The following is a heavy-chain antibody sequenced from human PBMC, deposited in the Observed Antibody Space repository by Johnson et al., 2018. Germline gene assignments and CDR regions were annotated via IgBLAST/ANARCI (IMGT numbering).Heavy chain of an antibody. CDR3: ARDDTYYYDSSGYYAGYFQH. V-gene: IGHV4-59*01. D-gene: IGHD3-22*01. Sequence: QVQLQESGPGLVKXSETLSLTCTVSGGSISSYYWRWIRQPPGKGLEWIGYLYYSGSTNSTPSLKSRVTILVDTSKNQFSLKLRSATAADTAVYYCARDDTYYYDSSGYYAGYFQHWGQGTLVTVSS. J-gene: IGHJ1*01. CDR1: GGSISSYY. CDR2: LYYSGST.